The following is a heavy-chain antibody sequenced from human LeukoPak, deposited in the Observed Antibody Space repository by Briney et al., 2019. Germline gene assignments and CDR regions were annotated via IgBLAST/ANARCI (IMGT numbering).Heavy chain of an antibody. V-gene: IGHV1-8*03. D-gene: IGHD6-13*01. CDR2: MNPNSGNT. CDR1: GYTFTSYD. CDR3: ARAHSSSSGSFDY. J-gene: IGHJ4*02. Sequence: GESLKVSCKASGYTFTSYDINWVRQATGQGLEWMGWMNPNSGNTGYAQKFQGRVTITRNTSISTAYMELSSLRSEDTAVYYCARAHSSSSGSFDYWGQGTLVTVSS.